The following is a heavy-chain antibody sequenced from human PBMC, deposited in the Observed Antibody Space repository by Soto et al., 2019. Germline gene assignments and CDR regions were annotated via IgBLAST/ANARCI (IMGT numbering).Heavy chain of an antibody. J-gene: IGHJ4*02. V-gene: IGHV3-7*05. CDR2: IKQDGSEK. CDR1: GFALSNYW. CDR3: ATETSTWGC. Sequence: EVQLVESGGDLVQPGGSLRLSCAASGFALSNYWMNWVRQAPGKGLEWVANIKQDGSEKNYVDSVKGRFTISRDNAKNSLYLQMNSLRAEDTAVYYCATETSTWGCWCQGTLVTVSP. D-gene: IGHD7-27*01.